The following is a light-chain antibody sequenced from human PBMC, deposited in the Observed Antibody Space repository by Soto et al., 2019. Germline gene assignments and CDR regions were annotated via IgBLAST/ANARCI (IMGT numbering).Light chain of an antibody. CDR2: EVS. V-gene: IGLV2-8*01. Sequence: QSALTQPTSASGSPGQSVTISCTGTSSDVGGYNYVSWYQQHPGKAPKLMIYEVSKRPSGVPDRFSGSKSGNTASLTVSGLQSEDEADYYCSSYAGSNNFRFGGGTKLTVL. CDR1: SSDVGGYNY. CDR3: SSYAGSNNFR. J-gene: IGLJ2*01.